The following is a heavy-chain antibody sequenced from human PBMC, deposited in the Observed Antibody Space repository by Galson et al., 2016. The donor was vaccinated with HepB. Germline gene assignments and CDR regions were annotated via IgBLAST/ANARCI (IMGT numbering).Heavy chain of an antibody. CDR3: ARIMRYYDFSGRDDSI. D-gene: IGHD3-22*01. CDR2: MYHSGSA. Sequence: TLSLTCTVSGGSISSGDYYWSWIRQHPGKGLEWIGYMYHSGSAYYNASLRSRVIISIETSKNQFSLKLSSVTAADTAVYYCARIMRYYDFSGRDDSIWGQGTLVTVSS. CDR1: GGSISSGDYY. J-gene: IGHJ4*02. V-gene: IGHV4-31*03.